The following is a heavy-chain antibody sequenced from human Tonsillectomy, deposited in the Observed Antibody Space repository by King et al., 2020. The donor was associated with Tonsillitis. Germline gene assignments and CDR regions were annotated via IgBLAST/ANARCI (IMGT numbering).Heavy chain of an antibody. CDR3: AGARDYYDSRGFDY. D-gene: IGHD3-22*01. V-gene: IGHV4-61*01. CDR1: GGSVSSDSYY. Sequence: QLQESGPGLVKPSETLSLTCTVSGGSVSSDSYYWSWIRQPPGKGLEWIGYIYYSGSTNYNPSLKSRVNISVDTYKNQFSLKLSSVTAADTAVYYCAGARDYYDSRGFDYWGQGTLVTVSS. CDR2: IYYSGST. J-gene: IGHJ4*02.